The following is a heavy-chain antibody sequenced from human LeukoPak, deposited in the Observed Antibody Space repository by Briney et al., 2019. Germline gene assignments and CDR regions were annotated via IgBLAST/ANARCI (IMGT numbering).Heavy chain of an antibody. CDR1: GYTFTGYY. J-gene: IGHJ4*02. CDR3: RMGRAVAGTFFDY. Sequence: ASVKVSCKASGYTFTGYYMHWVRQAPGQGLEWMGWINPNSGGTNYAQKFQGRVTMTRDTSISTAYMELSRLRSDDTAVYYCRMGRAVAGTFFDYWGRGTLVTVSS. V-gene: IGHV1-2*02. D-gene: IGHD6-19*01. CDR2: INPNSGGT.